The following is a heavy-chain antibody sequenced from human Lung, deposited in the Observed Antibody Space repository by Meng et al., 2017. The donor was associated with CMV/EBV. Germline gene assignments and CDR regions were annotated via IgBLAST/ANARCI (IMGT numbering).Heavy chain of an antibody. CDR3: ARGSEDFVVEPPTVWSDF. D-gene: IGHD2-15*01. CDR2: INPNSGFT. Sequence: PLTGHYIHWVRQAPGQGLEWMGWINPNSGFTNYAQKFQGRVTITKDTSLTTTYMDVSRLTSDDTAMYYCARGSEDFVVEPPTVWSDFWGQGTLVTVSS. V-gene: IGHV1-2*02. J-gene: IGHJ4*02. CDR1: PLTGHY.